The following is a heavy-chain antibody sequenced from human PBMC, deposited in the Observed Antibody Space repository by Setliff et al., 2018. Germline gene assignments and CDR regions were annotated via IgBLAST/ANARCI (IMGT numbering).Heavy chain of an antibody. V-gene: IGHV3-7*03. CDR2: IKQDGNEK. Sequence: HPGGSLRLSCAASGFTFSNNWMSWVRQAPGKGLEWVASIKQDGNEKYYVDSVKGRFTISRDNAKNSLYLQLRSLRADDTAIYYCAKDRKNYYDTSGYPDAFDIWGQGTTVTVS. J-gene: IGHJ3*02. D-gene: IGHD3-22*01. CDR1: GFTFSNNW. CDR3: AKDRKNYYDTSGYPDAFDI.